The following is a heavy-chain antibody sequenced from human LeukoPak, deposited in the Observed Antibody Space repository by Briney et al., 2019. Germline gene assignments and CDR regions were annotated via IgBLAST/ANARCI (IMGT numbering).Heavy chain of an antibody. J-gene: IGHJ4*02. CDR1: GFTFSDYG. D-gene: IGHD3-22*01. CDR2: ISYDGTTK. Sequence: GGSLRLPCAASGFTFSDYGMNWVRQTPGKGLEWVTVISYDGTTKYYADSVKGRFTISRDNSRNTLYLQMNNLRTEDTAVYYCASPYYDDGSSYYHFFDYWGQGTLVTVSS. CDR3: ASPYYDDGSSYYHFFDY. V-gene: IGHV3-30*19.